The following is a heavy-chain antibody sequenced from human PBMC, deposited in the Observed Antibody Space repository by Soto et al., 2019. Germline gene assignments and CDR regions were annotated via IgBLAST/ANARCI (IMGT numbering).Heavy chain of an antibody. CDR3: AVAVAGPTAIGY. J-gene: IGHJ4*02. CDR1: GFTFSSYW. V-gene: IGHV3-74*01. Sequence: EVQLVESGGGLVQPGGSLRLSCAASGFTFSSYWMHWVRQAPGKGLVWVSRIKSDGSSTTYADSVKGRFTISRDNAKNTLYLQMNSLSAEDTAVYYCAVAVAGPTAIGYWGQGTRVTVSS. D-gene: IGHD6-19*01. CDR2: IKSDGSST.